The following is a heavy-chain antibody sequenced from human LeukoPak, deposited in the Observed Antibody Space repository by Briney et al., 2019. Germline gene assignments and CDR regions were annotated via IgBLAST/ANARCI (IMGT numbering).Heavy chain of an antibody. CDR2: IYTSGST. CDR1: GGSISSYY. J-gene: IGHJ4*02. CDR3: ARDAYYYDSSGYPGFDY. V-gene: IGHV4-4*07. D-gene: IGHD3-22*01. Sequence: SETLSLTCTVSGGSISSYYWSWIRQPAGKGLEWIGRIYTSGSTNYNPSLKSRVTMSVDTSKNQFSLKLSSVTAADTAVYYCARDAYYYDSSGYPGFDYWGQGTLVTVSS.